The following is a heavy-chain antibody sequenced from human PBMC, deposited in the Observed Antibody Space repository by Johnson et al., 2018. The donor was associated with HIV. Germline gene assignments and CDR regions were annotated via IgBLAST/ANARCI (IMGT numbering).Heavy chain of an antibody. V-gene: IGHV3-30*04. CDR1: EFTFSSYA. CDR3: ARGVDGAFDI. D-gene: IGHD3-10*01. J-gene: IGHJ3*02. Sequence: QVQLVESGGGVVQPGRSLRLSCAASEFTFSSYAMHWVRQAPGKGLEWVAVISYDGNNKYYADSVKGRITISRDNSKNSLYLQMNSLRAEDTAVYYCARGVDGAFDIWGQGTMVTVSS. CDR2: ISYDGNNK.